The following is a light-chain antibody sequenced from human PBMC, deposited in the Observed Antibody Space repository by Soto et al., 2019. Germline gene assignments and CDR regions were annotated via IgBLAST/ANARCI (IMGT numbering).Light chain of an antibody. CDR1: QTIRSY. J-gene: IGKJ2*02. V-gene: IGKV1-39*01. Sequence: DIQMTQSPSSLSASVGDRVTITCRASQTIRSYLNWYQQKPGKAPKLLISAASSLQSGVPSRFSGSGYGTDFTLTISSLQPEDFGTYYCQQSYSAPPCTFGQGTNLEI. CDR2: AAS. CDR3: QQSYSAPPCT.